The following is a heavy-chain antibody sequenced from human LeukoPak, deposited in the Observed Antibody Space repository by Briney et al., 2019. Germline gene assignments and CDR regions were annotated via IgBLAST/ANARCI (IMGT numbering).Heavy chain of an antibody. Sequence: ASVKVSCKASVYTFTSYGISWVRQAPGQGLEWMGWIGAYNGNTNYAQKLQGRVTMTTDTSTSRAYMELRSLRSDDTAVYYCARESISYDYVWGSYRYNDYWGQGTLVTVSS. CDR1: VYTFTSYG. V-gene: IGHV1-18*01. J-gene: IGHJ4*02. CDR3: ARESISYDYVWGSYRYNDY. D-gene: IGHD3-16*02. CDR2: IGAYNGNT.